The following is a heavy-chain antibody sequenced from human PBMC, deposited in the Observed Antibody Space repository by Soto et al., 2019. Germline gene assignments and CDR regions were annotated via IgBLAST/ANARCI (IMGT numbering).Heavy chain of an antibody. D-gene: IGHD2-21*01. CDR2: ISHNSATV. CDR3: AKDMYYSNDLGGFFDI. V-gene: IGHV3-9*01. J-gene: IGHJ4*02. Sequence: EMQLVESGGGLVRPGRSLRLSCEGAGFRFHEHAMFWVRQVPGKGLEWVSGISHNSATVAYADAVTGRFTISRDNDKSSLYLQMDRLRPEDTAFYYCAKDMYYSNDLGGFFDIWGQGTLVTVSS. CDR1: GFRFHEHA.